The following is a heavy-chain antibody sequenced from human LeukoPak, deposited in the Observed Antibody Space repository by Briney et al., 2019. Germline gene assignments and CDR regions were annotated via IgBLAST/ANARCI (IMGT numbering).Heavy chain of an antibody. CDR1: GGTFSSYA. J-gene: IGHJ4*02. V-gene: IGHV1-69*13. Sequence: SVKVSCKASGGTFSSYAISWVRQAPGQGPEWMGGIIPIFGTANYAQKFQGRVTITADESTSTAYMELSSLRSEDTAVYYCARGPYSSSWYFDYWGQGTLVTVSS. D-gene: IGHD6-13*01. CDR3: ARGPYSSSWYFDY. CDR2: IIPIFGTA.